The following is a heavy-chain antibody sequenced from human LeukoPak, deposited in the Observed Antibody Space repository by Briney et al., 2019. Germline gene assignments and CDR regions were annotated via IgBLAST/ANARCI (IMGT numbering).Heavy chain of an antibody. V-gene: IGHV3-48*01. J-gene: IGHJ3*02. Sequence: GSLRLSCAASEFTFNSYSMNWVRQAPGKGLEWVSYISSSSSAIYYADSVKGRFTVSRDNAKNSLYLQMNSLRAEDTAVYYCARGLGFLEWLMDAFDIWGQGTMVTVSS. CDR2: ISSSSSAI. D-gene: IGHD3-3*01. CDR3: ARGLGFLEWLMDAFDI. CDR1: EFTFNSYS.